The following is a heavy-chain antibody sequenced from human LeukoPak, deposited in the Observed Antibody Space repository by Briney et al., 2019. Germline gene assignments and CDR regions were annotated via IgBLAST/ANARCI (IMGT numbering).Heavy chain of an antibody. D-gene: IGHD6-19*01. J-gene: IGHJ4*02. CDR2: IYHSGST. Sequence: SETLSLTCAVYGGSFSGYYWSWIRQHPGKGLEWIGYIYHSGSTYYNPSLKSRVTISVDTSKNQFSLKLSSVTAADTAVYYCARGRLVAGTFDYWGQGTLVTVSS. V-gene: IGHV4-34*09. CDR1: GGSFSGYY. CDR3: ARGRLVAGTFDY.